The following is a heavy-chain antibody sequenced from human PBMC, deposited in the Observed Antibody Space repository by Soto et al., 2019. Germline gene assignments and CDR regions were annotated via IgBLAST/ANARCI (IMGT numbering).Heavy chain of an antibody. CDR3: AKDKSGHILVVMNNAFDI. CDR2: ISWNSGSI. J-gene: IGHJ3*02. CDR1: GFTFDDYA. Sequence: EVQLVESGGGLVQPGRSLRLSCAASGFTFDDYAMHWVRQAPGKGLEWVPGISWNSGSIGYADSVKGRFTISRDNAKNSLYLQMNSLRAEDTALYSCAKDKSGHILVVMNNAFDIWGQGTMVTVSS. D-gene: IGHD2-21*01. V-gene: IGHV3-9*01.